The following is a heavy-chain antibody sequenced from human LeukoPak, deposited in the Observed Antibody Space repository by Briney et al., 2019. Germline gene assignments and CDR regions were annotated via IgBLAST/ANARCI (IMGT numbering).Heavy chain of an antibody. CDR1: GYTFTGYY. J-gene: IGHJ3*02. CDR3: AREGYDSSGYYYPSSDAFDI. D-gene: IGHD3-22*01. Sequence: ASVKVSCTASGYTFTGYYMHWVRQAPGQGLEWMGWINPNSGGTNYAQKFQGWVTMTRDTSISTAYMELSRLRSEDTAVYYCAREGYDSSGYYYPSSDAFDIWGQGTMVTVSS. V-gene: IGHV1-2*04. CDR2: INPNSGGT.